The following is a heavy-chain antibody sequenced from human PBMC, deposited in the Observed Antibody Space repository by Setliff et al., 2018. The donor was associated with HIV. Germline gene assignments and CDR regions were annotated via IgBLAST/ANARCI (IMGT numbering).Heavy chain of an antibody. J-gene: IGHJ3*02. CDR1: GLTFSSYW. D-gene: IGHD3-22*01. CDR2: IKQDGSEK. CDR3: ARTYYYDASGYYRPFDI. Sequence: GGSLRLSCAASGLTFSSYWMSWVRQAPGKGLEWVANIKQDGSEKNYVDFVKGRFTISRDNAKNSLYLQMNSLRAEDTAVYYCARTYYYDASGYYRPFDIWGQGTMVTVSS. V-gene: IGHV3-7*03.